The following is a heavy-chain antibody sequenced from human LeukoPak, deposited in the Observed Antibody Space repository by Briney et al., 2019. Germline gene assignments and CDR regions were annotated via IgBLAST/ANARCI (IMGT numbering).Heavy chain of an antibody. CDR1: GGSISSSSYY. CDR2: IYYSGST. V-gene: IGHV4-39*01. J-gene: IGHJ4*02. CDR3: ARRQQLETIFDY. Sequence: SETLSLTCTVSGGSISSSSYYWGWIRQPPGKGLEWIGSIYYSGSTYYNPSLKSRVTISVDTSKNQFSLKLSSVTAADTAVYYCARRQQLETIFDYWGQGTLVTVSS. D-gene: IGHD6-6*01.